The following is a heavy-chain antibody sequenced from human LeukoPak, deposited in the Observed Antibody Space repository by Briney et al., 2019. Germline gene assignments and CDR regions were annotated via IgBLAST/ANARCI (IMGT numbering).Heavy chain of an antibody. CDR2: ISGSGSDT. CDR1: GFTFSDYY. CDR3: AITARIPEA. D-gene: IGHD1-14*01. Sequence: GGSLRLSCAASGFTFSDYYMSWIRQAPGKGLGSISYISGSGSDTNYADSVRGRFTISRDNAKNSLYLQMNSLAADDTAVYYCAITARIPEAWGQGTLVTVSS. J-gene: IGHJ4*02. V-gene: IGHV3-11*03.